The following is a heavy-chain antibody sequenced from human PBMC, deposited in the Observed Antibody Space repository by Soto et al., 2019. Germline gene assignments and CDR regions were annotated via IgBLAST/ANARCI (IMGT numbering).Heavy chain of an antibody. CDR1: GYTFTSYG. CDR2: ISAYNGNT. D-gene: IGHD2-15*01. Sequence: QVQLVQSGAEVKKPGASVKVSCKASGYTFTSYGISWVRQAPGQGLEWMGWISAYNGNTNYAQKLQGRVTMTTDTSTSTAYMELRSLRSDDTAVYYCARDLSYMVVAASSAEYFQHWGQGTLVTVSS. CDR3: ARDLSYMVVAASSAEYFQH. J-gene: IGHJ1*01. V-gene: IGHV1-18*01.